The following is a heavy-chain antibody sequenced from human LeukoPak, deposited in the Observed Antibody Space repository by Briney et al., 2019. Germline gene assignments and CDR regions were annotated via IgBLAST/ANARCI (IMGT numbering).Heavy chain of an antibody. D-gene: IGHD6-13*01. V-gene: IGHV3-30*03. Sequence: GRSLRLSCAASGFTFSSYGMHWVRQAPGKGLEWVAVISDDGSKKYYADSVKGRFTISRDSSKNTLYLQMNSLRVEDTSIYYCARRGAAGTKSFDYWGQGTPVTVSS. CDR3: ARRGAAGTKSFDY. CDR2: ISDDGSKK. CDR1: GFTFSSYG. J-gene: IGHJ4*02.